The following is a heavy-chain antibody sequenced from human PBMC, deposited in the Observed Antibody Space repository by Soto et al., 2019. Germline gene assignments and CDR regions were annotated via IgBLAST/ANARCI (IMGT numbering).Heavy chain of an antibody. J-gene: IGHJ6*04. CDR1: GFTFRTYT. Sequence: GRSLRLSCVASGFTFRTYTMNWVRQAPGKGLEWVSGIRGFSPYTFYSESVKGRFTISRDNAKNSLYLQMNSLRAEDTAVYYCARDRGYDAHDYYYNAMDVWGKGTTVTVSS. CDR2: IRGFSPYT. V-gene: IGHV3-21*01. CDR3: ARDRGYDAHDYYYNAMDV. D-gene: IGHD2-15*01.